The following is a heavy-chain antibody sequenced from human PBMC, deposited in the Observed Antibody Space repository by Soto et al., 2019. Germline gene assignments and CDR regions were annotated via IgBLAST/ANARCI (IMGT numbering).Heavy chain of an antibody. Sequence: SETLSLTCSVSGGSISGSNWSWIRQSPGKGLEWLGYVYYTGSTNYSPSLRSRVSISVDTSKNEFSLRLSSVTAADTAVYFCARSVAVPGAHIDYWGQGTQVTVSS. D-gene: IGHD6-19*01. CDR2: VYYTGST. J-gene: IGHJ4*02. CDR3: ARSVAVPGAHIDY. CDR1: GGSISGSN. V-gene: IGHV4-59*01.